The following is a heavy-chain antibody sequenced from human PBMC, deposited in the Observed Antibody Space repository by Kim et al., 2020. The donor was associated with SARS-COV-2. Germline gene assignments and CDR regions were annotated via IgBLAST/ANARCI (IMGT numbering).Heavy chain of an antibody. Sequence: GGSLRLSCAASGFTFSSYSISWVRQTPGKGLERISYISSSGTTTYYTDSVKGRFTISRDNAKNSVYLQMNSLRAEDTAVYYCTARLDFWGQRALVIVSS. CDR3: TARLDF. J-gene: IGHJ4*02. CDR2: ISSSGTTT. CDR1: GFTFSSYS. V-gene: IGHV3-48*04.